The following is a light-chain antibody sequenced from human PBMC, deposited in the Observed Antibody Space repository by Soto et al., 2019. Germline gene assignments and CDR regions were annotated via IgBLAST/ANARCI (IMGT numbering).Light chain of an antibody. Sequence: DIPMTQSPSSLYASVGARDPLPCRASQGISSWLAWYQQKPGKAPKLLIYAASSLQSGVPSRFSGSGSGRDFTLTVNSLQSEDIAVYYCQQYHNWPVTFGGGTKVDIK. CDR3: QQYHNWPVT. V-gene: IGKV1-12*01. J-gene: IGKJ4*01. CDR1: QGISSW. CDR2: AAS.